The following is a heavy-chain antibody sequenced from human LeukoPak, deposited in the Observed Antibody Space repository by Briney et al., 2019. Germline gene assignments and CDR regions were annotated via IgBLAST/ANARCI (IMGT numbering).Heavy chain of an antibody. Sequence: SETLSLTCTVSGGSISTYYWGWVRQTPGKGLAWLGYISYSGTTTYSPSLKGRVTISLDTSGNQFSLRLNSLTAADTAVYYCARAFSAWPHAFDIWGQGTMVTVSS. D-gene: IGHD6-19*01. V-gene: IGHV4-59*13. CDR1: GGSISTYY. CDR3: ARAFSAWPHAFDI. CDR2: ISYSGTT. J-gene: IGHJ3*02.